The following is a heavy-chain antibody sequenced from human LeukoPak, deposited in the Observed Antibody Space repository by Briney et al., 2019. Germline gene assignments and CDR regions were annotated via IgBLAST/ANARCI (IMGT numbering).Heavy chain of an antibody. CDR3: AKFYYGDRKNADY. J-gene: IGHJ4*02. V-gene: IGHV3-23*01. Sequence: GGSLRLSCAASGFTFSSYAMSWVRQAPGKGLEWVSAISGSGGSTDYADSVKGRFTISRDNSKNTLYLQMNSLRAEDTAVYYCAKFYYGDRKNADYWGQGTLVTVSS. CDR1: GFTFSSYA. D-gene: IGHD4-17*01. CDR2: ISGSGGST.